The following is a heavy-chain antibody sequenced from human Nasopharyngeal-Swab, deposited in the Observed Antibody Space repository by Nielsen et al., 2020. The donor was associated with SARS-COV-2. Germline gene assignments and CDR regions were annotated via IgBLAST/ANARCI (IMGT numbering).Heavy chain of an antibody. CDR2: ISGYNSNT. CDR3: ARDSRGSWYLSD. Sequence: ASVKVSCKTSGYTFTRNGISWVRQAPGQGLEWMGWISGYNSNTNYAQKYQGRLTMTTDTSTSTAYMELRSLRSDDTAVYYCARDSRGSWYLSDWGQGTLVTVSS. V-gene: IGHV1-18*01. CDR1: GYTFTRNG. J-gene: IGHJ4*02. D-gene: IGHD6-13*01.